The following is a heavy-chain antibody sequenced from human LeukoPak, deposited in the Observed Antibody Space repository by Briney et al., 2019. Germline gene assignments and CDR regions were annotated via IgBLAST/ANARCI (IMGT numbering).Heavy chain of an antibody. Sequence: SETLSLNCAVSGYSISSGYYWGWIRQPPGKGLEWIGSIYHSGSTYYNPSLKSRVTISVDTSKNQFSLKLSSVTAADTAVYYCARANYYGSGSYYNVYSWFDPWGQGTLVTVSS. D-gene: IGHD3-10*01. J-gene: IGHJ5*02. V-gene: IGHV4-38-2*01. CDR2: IYHSGST. CDR1: GYSISSGYY. CDR3: ARANYYGSGSYYNVYSWFDP.